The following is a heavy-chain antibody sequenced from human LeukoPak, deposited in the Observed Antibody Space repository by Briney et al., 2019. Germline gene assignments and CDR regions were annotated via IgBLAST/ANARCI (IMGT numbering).Heavy chain of an antibody. CDR2: IYHSGST. Sequence: ASETLSLTCTVSGYSISSGYYWGWIRQPPGKGLEWIGSIYHSGSTYYNPSLKSRVTISVDTSKNRFSLKLSSVTAADTAVYYCATEGGLWFGELSHAFDIWGQGTMVTVSS. CDR1: GYSISSGYY. V-gene: IGHV4-38-2*02. J-gene: IGHJ3*02. CDR3: ATEGGLWFGELSHAFDI. D-gene: IGHD3-10*01.